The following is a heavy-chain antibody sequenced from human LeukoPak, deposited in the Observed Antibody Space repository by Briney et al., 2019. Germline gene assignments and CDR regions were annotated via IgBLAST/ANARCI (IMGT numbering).Heavy chain of an antibody. CDR2: ISYDGSNK. V-gene: IGHV3-30*18. CDR1: GFTFSSYG. J-gene: IGHJ4*02. Sequence: GGSLRLSCAASGFTFSSYGMHWVRQAPRKGLEWVAVISYDGSNKYYADSVKGRFTISRDNSKNTLYLQMNSLRAEDTAVYYCAKDGGRGPRGLTAAEYFDYWGQGTLVTVSS. CDR3: AKDGGRGPRGLTAAEYFDY. D-gene: IGHD6-13*01.